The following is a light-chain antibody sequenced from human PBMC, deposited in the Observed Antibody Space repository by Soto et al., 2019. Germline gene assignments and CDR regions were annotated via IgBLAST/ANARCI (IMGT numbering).Light chain of an antibody. CDR3: QQYNSDMYT. V-gene: IGKV1-5*01. J-gene: IGKJ2*01. CDR2: DAS. Sequence: DIQMTQSPSTLSASVGDRVTVTCRASEKINKWLAWYQQKPGKAPKLLISDASSLESGVPSRFSGSGSGTDFTVTIRSLQPDDSATYYCQQYNSDMYTFGQGTKVDIK. CDR1: EKINKW.